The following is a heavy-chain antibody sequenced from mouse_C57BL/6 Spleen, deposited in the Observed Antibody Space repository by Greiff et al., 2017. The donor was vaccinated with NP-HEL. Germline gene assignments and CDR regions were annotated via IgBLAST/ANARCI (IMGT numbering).Heavy chain of an antibody. D-gene: IGHD1-1*01. CDR2: IYPRSGNT. J-gene: IGHJ2*01. CDR3: AREDYGSFYFDY. V-gene: IGHV1-81*01. Sequence: VQLQQSGAELARPGASVKLSCKASGYTFTSYGISWVKQRTGQGLEWIGEIYPRSGNTYYNEKFKGKATLTADKSSSPAYMELRSLTSEDSAVYFCAREDYGSFYFDYWGQGTTLTVSS. CDR1: GYTFTSYG.